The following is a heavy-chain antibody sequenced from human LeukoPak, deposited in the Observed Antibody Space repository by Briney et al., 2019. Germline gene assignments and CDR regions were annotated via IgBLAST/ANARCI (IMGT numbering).Heavy chain of an antibody. Sequence: VASVKVSCKASGYTFTSYGISWVRQAPGQGLEWMGWISAYNGNTNYAQRLQGRVTMTTDTSTSTAYMELRSLRSDDTAVYYCARDRDDTWWFGQDYYYGMDVWGQGTTVTVTS. V-gene: IGHV1-18*01. J-gene: IGHJ6*02. D-gene: IGHD2-15*01. CDR1: GYTFTSYG. CDR3: ARDRDDTWWFGQDYYYGMDV. CDR2: ISAYNGNT.